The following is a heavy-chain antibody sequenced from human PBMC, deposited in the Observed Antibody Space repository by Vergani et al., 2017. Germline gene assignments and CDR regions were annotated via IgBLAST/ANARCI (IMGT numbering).Heavy chain of an antibody. Sequence: QMQLVQSGPEVKKPGTSVKVSCKASGFTFTSSAVQWVRQARGQRLEWIGWIVVGSGNTNYAQKFQERVTITRDMSTSTAYMELSSLRSEDTAVYYCAREGILGIVYYFDYWGQGTLVTVSS. J-gene: IGHJ4*02. CDR1: GFTFTSSA. CDR2: IVVGSGNT. D-gene: IGHD7-27*01. CDR3: AREGILGIVYYFDY. V-gene: IGHV1-58*01.